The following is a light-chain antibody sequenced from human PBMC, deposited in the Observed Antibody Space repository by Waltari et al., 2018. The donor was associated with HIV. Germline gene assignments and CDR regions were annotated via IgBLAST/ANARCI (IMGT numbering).Light chain of an antibody. J-gene: IGKJ4*01. CDR3: QQYYSTPLT. Sequence: DIVMTQSPDSLSVSLGERAAINCKSSQSVLYSSNNMNYLAWYQQKPGQPPKLLFYWASTRASGVPDRFSGSGSGADFTLTISSLQAEDVAVYYCQQYYSTPLTFGGGTKVEIK. CDR2: WAS. V-gene: IGKV4-1*01. CDR1: QSVLYSSNNMNY.